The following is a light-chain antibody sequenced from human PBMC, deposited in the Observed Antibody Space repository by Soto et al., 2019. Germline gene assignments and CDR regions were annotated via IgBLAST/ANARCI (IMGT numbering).Light chain of an antibody. V-gene: IGKV1-5*03. CDR1: QRISSW. CDR2: KSS. J-gene: IGKJ1*01. Sequence: DIQMTQSPSTLSASVGDRVTITCRASQRISSWLAWYQQSPGKVPRLLIYKSSTLESGVPSRVSGSGSGTEFTRTISSLQSDDFATDYVQLYNSYPWTFGQGTKGEIK. CDR3: QLYNSYPWT.